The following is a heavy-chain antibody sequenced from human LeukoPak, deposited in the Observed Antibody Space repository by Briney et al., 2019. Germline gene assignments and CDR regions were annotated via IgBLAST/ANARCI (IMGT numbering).Heavy chain of an antibody. Sequence: SETLSLTCTVSGASISSYYWSWIRQPPGKGLEWIGYSSYIESTNYNPSLRSRVTISVDTSKDQFSLKLSSVTAADTAYYYCARHLRGSHFDYWGQGTLVTVSS. CDR1: GASISSYY. V-gene: IGHV4-59*08. J-gene: IGHJ4*02. CDR2: SSYIEST. CDR3: ARHLRGSHFDY. D-gene: IGHD5-24*01.